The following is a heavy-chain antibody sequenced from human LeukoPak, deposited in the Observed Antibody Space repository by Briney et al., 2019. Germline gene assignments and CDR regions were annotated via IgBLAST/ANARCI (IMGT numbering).Heavy chain of an antibody. CDR1: GGTFSSYA. J-gene: IGHJ6*02. Sequence: GSSVKVSCKASGGTFSSYAISWVRQAPGQGLEWMGGIIPIFGTANYAQKFQGRATITADESTSTAYMELSSLRSEDTAVYYCARDLHTYYDFWSGYARYGMDVWGQGTTVTVSS. CDR3: ARDLHTYYDFWSGYARYGMDV. CDR2: IIPIFGTA. D-gene: IGHD3-3*01. V-gene: IGHV1-69*01.